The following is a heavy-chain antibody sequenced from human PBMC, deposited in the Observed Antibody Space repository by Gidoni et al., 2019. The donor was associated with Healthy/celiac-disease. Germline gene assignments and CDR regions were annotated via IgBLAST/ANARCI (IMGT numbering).Heavy chain of an antibody. Sequence: QVQLQESGPGLVKPSETLSLTCTVSGGSISSYYWSWIRQPPGKGLEWIGYIYYSGSTNYNPSLKSRVTISVDTSKNQFSLKLSSVTAADTAVYYCARGGYSGSYHDFDYWGQGTLVTVSS. D-gene: IGHD1-26*01. V-gene: IGHV4-59*01. CDR3: ARGGYSGSYHDFDY. CDR2: IYYSGST. J-gene: IGHJ4*02. CDR1: GGSISSYY.